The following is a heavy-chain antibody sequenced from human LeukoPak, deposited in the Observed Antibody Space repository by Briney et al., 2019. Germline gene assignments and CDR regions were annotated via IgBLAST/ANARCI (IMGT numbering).Heavy chain of an antibody. CDR3: ARNSRGWRNWFDP. CDR1: GGSFSGYY. J-gene: IGHJ5*02. Sequence: SETLSLTCAVYGGSFSGYYWSWIRQPPGKGLEWIGEINHSGSTNYNPSLKSRVTISVDTSKNQFSLKLSSVTAADTAVYYCARNSRGWRNWFDPWGQGTLVTVSS. CDR2: INHSGST. V-gene: IGHV4-34*01. D-gene: IGHD6-19*01.